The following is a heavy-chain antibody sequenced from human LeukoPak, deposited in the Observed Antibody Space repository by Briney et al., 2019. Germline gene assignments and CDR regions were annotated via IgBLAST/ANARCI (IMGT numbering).Heavy chain of an antibody. CDR2: ISGSGSNT. CDR3: ARDPMTTVTTLHDAFDI. V-gene: IGHV3-21*01. Sequence: PGGSLRLSCAASGFTFSNYGMSWVRQAPGKGLEWVSSISGSGSNTYYADSVKGRFTISRDNAKNSLYLQMNSLRAEDTAVYYCARDPMTTVTTLHDAFDIWGQGTMVTVSS. CDR1: GFTFSNYG. J-gene: IGHJ3*02. D-gene: IGHD4-17*01.